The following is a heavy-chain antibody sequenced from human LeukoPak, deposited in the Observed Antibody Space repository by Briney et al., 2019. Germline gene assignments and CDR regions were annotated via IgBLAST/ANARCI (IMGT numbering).Heavy chain of an antibody. J-gene: IGHJ4*02. CDR1: GFTFSSYS. CDR3: ARDVRVFGWREPFDY. V-gene: IGHV3-48*01. Sequence: PGGSLRLSCAASGFTFSSYSMNWVRQAPGKGLEWVSYISSSSSTIYYADSVKGRFTISRDNAKNSLYLQMNSLRAEDTAVYYCARDVRVFGWREPFDYWGQGTLVTVSS. CDR2: ISSSSSTI. D-gene: IGHD1-14*01.